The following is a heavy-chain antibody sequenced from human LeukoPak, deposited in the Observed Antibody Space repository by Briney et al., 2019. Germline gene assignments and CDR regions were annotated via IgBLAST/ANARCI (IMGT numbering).Heavy chain of an antibody. CDR3: ARGFDAFDI. CDR1: VYTFTGYY. J-gene: IGHJ3*02. V-gene: IGHV1-2*06. Sequence: GASVTVSLTSSVYTFTGYYMDWVRQAPGQGLEWVGRVNPNSGGTNYAQKFQGRVTMTSDTSISTAYMELSRLRSDDTAVYYCARGFDAFDIWGQGTMVTVSS. CDR2: VNPNSGGT.